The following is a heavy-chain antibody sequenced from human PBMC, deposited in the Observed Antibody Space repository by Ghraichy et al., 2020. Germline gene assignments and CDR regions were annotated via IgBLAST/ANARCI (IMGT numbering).Heavy chain of an antibody. CDR2: IKSKTDGGTT. V-gene: IGHV3-15*01. J-gene: IGHJ3*02. CDR1: GFTFSNAW. D-gene: IGHD5-18*01. Sequence: GGSLRLSYAASGFTFSNAWMSWVRQAPGKGLEWVGRIKSKTDGGTTDNAAPVKGRFTISRDDSKNTQYLQMNSLKSEDTAVYYCTTGVGYSYGSNAFDIWGQGTMVTVSS. CDR3: TTGVGYSYGSNAFDI.